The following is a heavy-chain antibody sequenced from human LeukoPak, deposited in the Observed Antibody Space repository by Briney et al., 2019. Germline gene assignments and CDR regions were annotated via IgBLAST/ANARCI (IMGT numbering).Heavy chain of an antibody. Sequence: GGSLRLSCAASGFTFGSYGMHWVRQAPGKGLEWVAFIRYDGSNKYYADSVKGRFTISRDNSKNTLYLQMNGLRAEDTAVYYCANQGVAAAREDYWGQGTLVTVSS. CDR3: ANQGVAAAREDY. CDR2: IRYDGSNK. D-gene: IGHD6-13*01. V-gene: IGHV3-30*02. J-gene: IGHJ4*02. CDR1: GFTFGSYG.